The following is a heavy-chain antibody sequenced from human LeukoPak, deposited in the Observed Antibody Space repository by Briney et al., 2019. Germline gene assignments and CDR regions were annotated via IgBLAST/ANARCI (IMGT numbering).Heavy chain of an antibody. CDR3: ARERSGSYYVDAFDV. D-gene: IGHD1-26*01. V-gene: IGHV1-8*01. CDR1: GYTFTSYD. CDR2: MNPNSGNT. J-gene: IGHJ3*01. Sequence: ASVKVSCMASGYTFTSYDINWVRQAPGQGLEWMGWMNPNSGNTGYAQKFQGRVTMTRNTSISTAYMELSSLRSEDTAVYYCARERSGSYYVDAFDVWGQGTMVTVSS.